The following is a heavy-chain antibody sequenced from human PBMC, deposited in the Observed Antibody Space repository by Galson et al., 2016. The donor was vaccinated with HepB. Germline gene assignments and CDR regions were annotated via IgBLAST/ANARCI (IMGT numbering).Heavy chain of an antibody. D-gene: IGHD3-10*01. CDR3: ARDRDYNGSGENWFDP. J-gene: IGHJ5*02. CDR2: ISAYNGNT. CDR1: GYTFTDYG. V-gene: IGHV1-18*04. Sequence: SVKVSCKASGYTFTDYGISWVRQAPGRGLEWLGWISAYNGNTDYAHKLQGRVTLTTDTSTSTAYMELRSLRSDDTAMYYCARDRDYNGSGENWFDPWGQGTLVTVSS.